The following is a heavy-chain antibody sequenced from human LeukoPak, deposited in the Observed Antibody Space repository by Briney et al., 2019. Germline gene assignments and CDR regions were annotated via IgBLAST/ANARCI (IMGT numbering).Heavy chain of an antibody. D-gene: IGHD6-6*01. Sequence: PSETLSLTCTVSGYSISSGYYWGWIRQPPGKGLEWIGSIYHSGSTYYNPSLKSRVTISVDTSKNQFSLKLSSVTAADTAVYYCARVGTVGIAARPSVLDRMAFDYWGQGTLVTVSS. V-gene: IGHV4-38-2*02. CDR2: IYHSGST. CDR1: GYSISSGYY. CDR3: ARVGTVGIAARPSVLDRMAFDY. J-gene: IGHJ4*02.